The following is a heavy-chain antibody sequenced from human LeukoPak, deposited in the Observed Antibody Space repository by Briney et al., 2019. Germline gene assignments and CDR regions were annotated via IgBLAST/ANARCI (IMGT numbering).Heavy chain of an antibody. V-gene: IGHV3-66*01. Sequence: PGGSLRLSCAASGFTVSSNYMSWVRQAPGKGLEWVSVIYSGGSTYYADSVKGRFTISRDNSKNTLYLQMNSLRAEDTAVYYCAREYYDFWSGYWYYYYYMDVWGKGTTVTVSS. D-gene: IGHD3-3*01. J-gene: IGHJ6*03. CDR2: IYSGGST. CDR3: AREYYDFWSGYWYYYYYMDV. CDR1: GFTVSSNY.